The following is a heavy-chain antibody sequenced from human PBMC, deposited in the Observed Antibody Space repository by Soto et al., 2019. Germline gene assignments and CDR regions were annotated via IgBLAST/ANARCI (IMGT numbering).Heavy chain of an antibody. D-gene: IGHD6-6*01. J-gene: IGHJ6*02. V-gene: IGHV1-69*13. Sequence: ASVKVSCKASGGTFSSYAVIWVRQAPGQGLEWMGVIIPLLNTPKYVQKFQGRVTITADASATTAYMELSSLRSEDTAVYYCARESSSPNYYYYGMDVWGQGTTVTVSS. CDR2: IIPLLNTP. CDR1: GGTFSSYA. CDR3: ARESSSPNYYYYGMDV.